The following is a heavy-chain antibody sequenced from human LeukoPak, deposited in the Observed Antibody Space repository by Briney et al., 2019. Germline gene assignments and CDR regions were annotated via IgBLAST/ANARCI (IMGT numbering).Heavy chain of an antibody. V-gene: IGHV3-48*04. CDR2: ISSSSSTI. J-gene: IGHJ4*02. Sequence: GGSLRLSCAASGFTFSSYSMNWVRQAPGKGLEWVSFISSSSSTIYYADSVKGRFAISRDNAKNSLYLQMNSLRAEDTAVYYCARDRGGSYSAIDYWGQGTLVTVSS. CDR1: GFTFSSYS. CDR3: ARDRGGSYSAIDY. D-gene: IGHD1-26*01.